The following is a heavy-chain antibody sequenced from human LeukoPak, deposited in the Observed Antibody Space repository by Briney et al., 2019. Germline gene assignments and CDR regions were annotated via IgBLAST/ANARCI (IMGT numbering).Heavy chain of an antibody. J-gene: IGHJ4*02. D-gene: IGHD3-22*01. Sequence: GGSLRLSCAASGFTVSSNYMSWVRQAPGKGLEWVSAISGSGGSTYYADSVKGRFTISRDNSKNTLYLQMNSLRAEDTAVYYCARAYYYDSSKHFDYWGQGTLVTVSS. CDR2: ISGSGGST. CDR1: GFTVSSNY. CDR3: ARAYYYDSSKHFDY. V-gene: IGHV3-23*01.